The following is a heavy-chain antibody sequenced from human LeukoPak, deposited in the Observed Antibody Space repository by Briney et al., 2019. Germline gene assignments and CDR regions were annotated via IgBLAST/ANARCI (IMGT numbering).Heavy chain of an antibody. J-gene: IGHJ4*02. CDR3: ARVRYSSSWYPFYFDY. V-gene: IGHV4-34*01. D-gene: IGHD6-13*01. Sequence: SETLSLTCAVYGGSFSGYYWSWIRQPPGKGLEWIGEINHSGSTNYNPSLKSRVTISVDTSKNQFSLKLSSVTAADTAEYYCARVRYSSSWYPFYFDYWGQGTLVTVSS. CDR1: GGSFSGYY. CDR2: INHSGST.